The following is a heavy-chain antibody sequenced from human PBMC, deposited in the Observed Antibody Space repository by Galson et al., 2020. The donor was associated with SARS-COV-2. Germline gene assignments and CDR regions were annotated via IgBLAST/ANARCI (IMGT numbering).Heavy chain of an antibody. Sequence: SETLSLTCIVSGGSVTSRSYFWGWIRQPTGKGLEWNGSSHYSGKIYYTPSLKRRVTLSVDTYKNQFSLRQNSVTAADTAVYYCSRQSIAMDLRVEGGDWFDPWGQGTLVTV. CDR3: SRQSIAMDLRVEGGDWFDP. CDR2: SHYSGKI. V-gene: IGHV4-39*01. CDR1: GGSVTSRSYF. J-gene: IGHJ5*02. D-gene: IGHD2-15*01.